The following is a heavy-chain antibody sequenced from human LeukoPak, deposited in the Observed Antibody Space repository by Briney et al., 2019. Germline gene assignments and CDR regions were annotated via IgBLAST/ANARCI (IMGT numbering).Heavy chain of an antibody. Sequence: GGSLRLSCAASGFTFSTSATGWVRQAPGKGLELVSTISGSGADTYYADSVRGRFTISRDNSKNTLYLQMNSLRPDDTAVYYCAARPPIVVAGPFDFWGQGILVTVSS. D-gene: IGHD6-19*01. CDR1: GFTFSTSA. CDR3: AARPPIVVAGPFDF. CDR2: ISGSGADT. V-gene: IGHV3-23*01. J-gene: IGHJ4*02.